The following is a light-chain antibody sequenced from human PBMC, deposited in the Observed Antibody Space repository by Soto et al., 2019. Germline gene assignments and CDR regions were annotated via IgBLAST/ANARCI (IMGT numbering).Light chain of an antibody. CDR2: LVS. V-gene: IGLV2-11*01. CDR3: CSYAGNYIYV. J-gene: IGLJ1*01. Sequence: QSVLTQPRAVSGSPGQSVTISCTGTSRDVGGYNYVSWYQQHPGKAPKVMIYLVSKRPSGVPDRFSGSKSGNTASLTISGLQAEDEADYYCCSYAGNYIYVFGTGTKVTVL. CDR1: SRDVGGYNY.